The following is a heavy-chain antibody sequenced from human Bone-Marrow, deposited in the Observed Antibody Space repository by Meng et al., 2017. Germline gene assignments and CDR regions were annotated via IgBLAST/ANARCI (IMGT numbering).Heavy chain of an antibody. D-gene: IGHD5-18*01. Sequence: GESLKTSCAASGFTFSSYAMHWVRQAPGKGLEWVAVISYDGSNKYYAGPVKGRFTISRDNFNNTLYLQMNSLRAEDTAVYYCATDPRSSLDTAMVRRGSGRIGDYWGLGTLVTVSS. V-gene: IGHV3-30*01. CDR3: ATDPRSSLDTAMVRRGSGRIGDY. J-gene: IGHJ4*02. CDR1: GFTFSSYA. CDR2: ISYDGSNK.